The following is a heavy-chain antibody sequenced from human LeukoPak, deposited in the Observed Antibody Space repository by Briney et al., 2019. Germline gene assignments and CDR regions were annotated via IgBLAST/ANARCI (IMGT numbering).Heavy chain of an antibody. CDR1: GFTFSSYG. J-gene: IGHJ6*03. CDR2: ISGSGGST. CDR3: AKGGVIITALGYYYYYYMDV. Sequence: GGTLRLSCAASGFTFSSYGMSWVRQAPGKGLEWVSAISGSGGSTYYADSVKGRFTISRDNSKNTLYLQMNSLRAEDTAVYYCAKGGVIITALGYYYYYYMDVWGKGTTVTISS. V-gene: IGHV3-23*01. D-gene: IGHD3-10*01.